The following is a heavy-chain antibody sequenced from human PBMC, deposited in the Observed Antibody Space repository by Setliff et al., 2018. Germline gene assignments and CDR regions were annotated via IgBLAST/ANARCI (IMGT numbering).Heavy chain of an antibody. V-gene: IGHV4-61*02. D-gene: IGHD3-3*01. Sequence: SETLSLTCTVSGGPISSGSYYWSWFRQSAGKGLEWIGRIYTGGSTNYNPSLKSRVTISLDTSKNHFSLTLTSVTAADTAVYYCARGRGLEWLPESWFDPWGQGTLVTVSS. CDR3: ARGRGLEWLPESWFDP. J-gene: IGHJ5*02. CDR2: IYTGGST. CDR1: GGPISSGSYY.